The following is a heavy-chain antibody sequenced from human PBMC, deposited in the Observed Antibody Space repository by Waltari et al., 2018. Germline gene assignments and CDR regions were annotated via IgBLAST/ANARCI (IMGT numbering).Heavy chain of an antibody. J-gene: IGHJ5*02. D-gene: IGHD3-10*01. Sequence: QVQLQQWGAGLLKPSETLSLTCAVYGGSFSGYYWRWIRQPPGTGLEWIGEINHSGSTNYNPSLKSRVTISVDTSKNQFSLKLSSVTAADTAVYYCARGLRWFGELLEGRYNWFDPWGQGTLVTVSS. CDR1: GGSFSGYY. CDR3: ARGLRWFGELLEGRYNWFDP. CDR2: INHSGST. V-gene: IGHV4-34*01.